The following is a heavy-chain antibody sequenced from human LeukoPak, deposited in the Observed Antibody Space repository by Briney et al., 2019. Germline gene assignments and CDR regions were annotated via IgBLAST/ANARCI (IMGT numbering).Heavy chain of an antibody. CDR1: GFTFSDYF. J-gene: IGHJ4*02. CDR2: MSRSSSYI. Sequence: GGSLRLSCAASGFTFSDYFMNWVRQAPGKGQEWVSSMSRSSSYIYYADSVKGRLTISRDNAKNSLYLQMNSLRAEDTAVYYCARDLEVEGIGPTLWGQGTLVTVSS. D-gene: IGHD2-15*01. CDR3: ARDLEVEGIGPTL. V-gene: IGHV3-21*01.